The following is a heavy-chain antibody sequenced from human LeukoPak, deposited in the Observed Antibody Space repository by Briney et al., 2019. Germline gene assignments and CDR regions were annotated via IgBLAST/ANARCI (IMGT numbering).Heavy chain of an antibody. D-gene: IGHD5-24*01. Sequence: GGSLRLSCAASGFTFSSYAMSWVRQAPGKGLEWVANIKEDGTETYYVDSVKGRFTISRDNAKNSLYLQMNSLRVVDTAVYYCAKEGRSLQTYWGQGTLVTVSS. V-gene: IGHV3-7*03. CDR2: IKEDGTET. CDR3: AKEGRSLQTY. J-gene: IGHJ4*02. CDR1: GFTFSSYA.